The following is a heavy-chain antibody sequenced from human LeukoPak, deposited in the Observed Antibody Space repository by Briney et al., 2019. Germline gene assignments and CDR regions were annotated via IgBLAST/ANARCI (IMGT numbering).Heavy chain of an antibody. CDR2: ISAYNGNT. Sequence: ASVKVSCKASGYTFISYGISWVRQAPGQGLEWMGWISAYNGNTNYAQKLQGRVTMTTDTSTSTAYMELRSLRSDDTAVYYCARGRGSGHKENWFDPWGQGTLVTVSS. D-gene: IGHD6-19*01. CDR1: GYTFISYG. J-gene: IGHJ5*02. V-gene: IGHV1-18*01. CDR3: ARGRGSGHKENWFDP.